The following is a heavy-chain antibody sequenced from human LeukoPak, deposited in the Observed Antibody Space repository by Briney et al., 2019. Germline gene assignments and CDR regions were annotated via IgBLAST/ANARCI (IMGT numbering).Heavy chain of an antibody. CDR1: RYTFTSYD. D-gene: IGHD3-22*01. Sequence: ASVKVSCKASRYTFTSYDINWVREAAGQGLEWMGWMNPNTGRTGFAQKFQDSLTMTRDTSISTAYLELSSLRSEDTAIYYCARLSQTPDYYSSGGYCQLGYWGQGTPVTVSS. CDR2: MNPNTGRT. V-gene: IGHV1-8*01. CDR3: ARLSQTPDYYSSGGYCQLGY. J-gene: IGHJ4*02.